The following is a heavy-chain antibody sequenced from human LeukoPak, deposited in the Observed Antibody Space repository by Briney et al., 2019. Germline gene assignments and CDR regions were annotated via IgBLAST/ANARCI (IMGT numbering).Heavy chain of an antibody. D-gene: IGHD3-10*01. CDR1: GYTFTDYY. V-gene: IGHV1-2*02. CDR2: INTYSDNT. CDR3: ARGGDAYDF. Sequence: GASVQVSSKASGYTFTDYYIHWVRQAPGQAREWMGWINTYSDNTNSAQALRGRGTVTMYTSISTTYMAWTMLHSDDTAVYFCARGGDAYDFWGQGTMVTVSS. J-gene: IGHJ3*01.